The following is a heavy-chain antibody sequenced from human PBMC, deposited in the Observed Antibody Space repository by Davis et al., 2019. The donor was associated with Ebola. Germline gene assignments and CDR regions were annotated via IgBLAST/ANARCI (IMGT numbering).Heavy chain of an antibody. CDR3: ARARSGGRNVFYGRAFDI. V-gene: IGHV1-46*01. J-gene: IGHJ3*02. D-gene: IGHD3-16*01. CDR2: INPSGGST. CDR1: GYTFASYY. Sequence: ASVKVSCKASGYTFASYYMYWVRQAPGQGLEWMGVINPSGGSTSYAQKFQGRVTMTRDTSTSTVYMELSSLRSEDTAVYFCARARSGGRNVFYGRAFDIWGQGTMVTVSS.